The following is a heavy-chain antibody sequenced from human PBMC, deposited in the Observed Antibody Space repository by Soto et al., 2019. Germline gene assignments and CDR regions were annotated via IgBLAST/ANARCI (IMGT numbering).Heavy chain of an antibody. CDR2: IYSGGST. D-gene: IGHD3-16*01. Sequence: EVQLVESGGGLVQPGGSLRLSCAASGVTVSSNYMSWVRQAPGKGLEWVSVIYSGGSTYYADSVKGRVTISRDNSKNTLYLQRHRLRDEDRAVDFWERHGDYEVGGYFEYGGQGTLVSVSS. J-gene: IGHJ4*02. V-gene: IGHV3-66*04. CDR1: GVTVSSNY. CDR3: ERHGDYEVGGYFEY.